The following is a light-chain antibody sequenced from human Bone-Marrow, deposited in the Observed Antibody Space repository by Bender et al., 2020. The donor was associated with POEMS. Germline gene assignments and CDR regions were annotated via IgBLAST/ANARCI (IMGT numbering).Light chain of an antibody. CDR2: KDS. CDR1: ALAKQY. J-gene: IGLJ1*01. CDR3: QSLDSSGTYV. Sequence: SYELTQPPLESVSPGQTARITCSGDALAKQYAFWYQQKPGQAPVLVIFKDSERPSGIPERFSGSSAGTTVTLTISGVRAEDEADYYCQSLDSSGTYVFGTGTKVTVL. V-gene: IGLV3-25*03.